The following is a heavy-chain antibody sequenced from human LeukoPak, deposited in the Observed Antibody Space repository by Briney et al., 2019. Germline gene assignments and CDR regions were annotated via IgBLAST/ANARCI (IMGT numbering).Heavy chain of an antibody. CDR3: ARALLWFGSLVDY. J-gene: IGHJ4*02. CDR1: GFTFSSYG. CDR2: IRGSGGST. Sequence: GGSLRLSCAASGFTFSSYGMSWVRQAPGEGLEWVSAIRGSGGSTYYADSVRGRFTISRDNSKNSLYLQLNSLRAEDTAVYYCARALLWFGSLVDYWGQGTLVTVSS. D-gene: IGHD3-10*01. V-gene: IGHV3-23*01.